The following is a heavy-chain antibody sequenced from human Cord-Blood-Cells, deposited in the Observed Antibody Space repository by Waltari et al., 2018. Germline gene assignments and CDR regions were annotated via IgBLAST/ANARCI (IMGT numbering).Heavy chain of an antibody. Sequence: QVQLQQWGAGLLQPSETLPLTCAAYVGSFRAYSVSWIRQPPGKGLEWIGEINHSGSTNYNPSLKSRVTISVDTSKSQFSLKLSSVTAADTAVYYCARGFGLVRYGMDVWGQGTTVTVSS. J-gene: IGHJ6*02. CDR2: INHSGST. D-gene: IGHD3-3*01. CDR1: VGSFRAYS. V-gene: IGHV4-34*01. CDR3: ARGFGLVRYGMDV.